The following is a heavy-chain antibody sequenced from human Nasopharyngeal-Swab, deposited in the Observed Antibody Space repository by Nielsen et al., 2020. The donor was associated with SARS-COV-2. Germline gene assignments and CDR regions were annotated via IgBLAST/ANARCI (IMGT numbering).Heavy chain of an antibody. CDR3: NGGLQRSSNY. J-gene: IGHJ4*02. CDR1: GGSFSGYY. V-gene: IGHV4-34*01. CDR2: INHSGST. D-gene: IGHD5-24*01. Sequence: SETLSLTCAVYGGSFSGYYWSWIRQPPGKGLEWIGEINHSGSTNYNPSLKSRVTISVDTSKNQFSLKLSSVTAADTAVYYCNGGLQRSSNYWGQGTLVTVSS.